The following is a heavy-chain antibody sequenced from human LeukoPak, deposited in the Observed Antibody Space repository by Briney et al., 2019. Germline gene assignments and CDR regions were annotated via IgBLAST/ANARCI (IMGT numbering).Heavy chain of an antibody. CDR2: INPNSGGT. Sequence: ASVKVSCTASGYTFTAFYIHWVRQAPGQGLEWIGWINPNSGGTNYAQKFQGRVTMTRDASISTAYIELSRLRSDDTAVYYCARVAVLMLYGSSFYYFDYWGQGALATVSS. CDR1: GYTFTAFY. J-gene: IGHJ4*02. D-gene: IGHD2-8*01. V-gene: IGHV1-2*02. CDR3: ARVAVLMLYGSSFYYFDY.